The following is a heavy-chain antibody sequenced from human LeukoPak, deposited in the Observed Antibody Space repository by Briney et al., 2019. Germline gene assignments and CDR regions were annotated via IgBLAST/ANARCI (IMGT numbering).Heavy chain of an antibody. CDR2: IYYSGST. Sequence: GSLRLSCAASGFTFSSYSMNWVRQPPGKGLEWIGSIYYSGSTYYNPSLKSRVTISVDTSKNQFSLKLSSVTAADMAVYYCARGAYYYDSRGYFTFHIWGQGTMVTVSS. J-gene: IGHJ3*02. V-gene: IGHV4-39*07. CDR1: GFTFSSYS. CDR3: ARGAYYYDSRGYFTFHI. D-gene: IGHD3-22*01.